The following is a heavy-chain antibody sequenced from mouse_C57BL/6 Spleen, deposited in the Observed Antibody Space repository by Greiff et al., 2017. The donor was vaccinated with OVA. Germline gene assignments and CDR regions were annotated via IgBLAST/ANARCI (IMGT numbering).Heavy chain of an antibody. CDR3: ARPITTVVAGDMDYYAMDY. CDR2: IDPNSGGT. V-gene: IGHV1-72*01. J-gene: IGHJ4*01. D-gene: IGHD1-1*01. Sequence: VQLQQPGAELVKPGASVKLSCKASGYTFTSYWMHWVKQRPGRGLEWIGRIDPNSGGTKYNEKFKSKATLTVDKPSSTAYMQLSSLTSEDSAVYYCARPITTVVAGDMDYYAMDYWGQGTSVTVSS. CDR1: GYTFTSYW.